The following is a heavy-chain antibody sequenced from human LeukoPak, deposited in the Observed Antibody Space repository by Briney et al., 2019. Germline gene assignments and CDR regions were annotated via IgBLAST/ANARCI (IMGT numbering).Heavy chain of an antibody. J-gene: IGHJ4*02. Sequence: GGSLRLSCAASGFTFRSYVMHWVRQAPGKGLEWVAAISYEDGSNKYYADSVKGRFTISRDNAKNSLYLQMNSLRDEDTAVYYCARTMYYDILTGYCDYWGQGTLVTVSS. CDR2: ISYEDGSNK. CDR3: ARTMYYDILTGYCDY. CDR1: GFTFRSYV. D-gene: IGHD3-9*01. V-gene: IGHV3-30-3*01.